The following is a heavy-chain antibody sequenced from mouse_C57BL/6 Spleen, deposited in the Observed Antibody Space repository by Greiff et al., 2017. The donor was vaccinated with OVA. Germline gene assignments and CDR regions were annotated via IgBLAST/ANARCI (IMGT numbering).Heavy chain of an antibody. D-gene: IGHD1-1*01. CDR3: ADGSYAMDY. CDR2: IYPGDGDT. Sequence: QVQLQQSGPELVKPGATVKISCKASGYAFSSSWMNWVKQRPGKGLEWIGRIYPGDGDTNYNGKFKGKATLTADKSSSTAYMQLSSLTSEDSAVYFCADGSYAMDYWGQGTSVTVSS. CDR1: GYAFSSSW. J-gene: IGHJ4*01. V-gene: IGHV1-82*01.